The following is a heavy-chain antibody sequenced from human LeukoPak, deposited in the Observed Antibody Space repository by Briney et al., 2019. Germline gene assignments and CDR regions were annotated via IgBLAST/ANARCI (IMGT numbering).Heavy chain of an antibody. CDR3: ARDYYGSGRLDYFDY. Sequence: ASVKVSCKASGYTFTGYYMHWVRQAPGQGLEWMGWINPNSGGTNYAQKFQGRVTMTRDTSISTAYMELSRLRSDDTVVYYCARDYYGSGRLDYFDYWGQGTLVTVSS. D-gene: IGHD3-10*01. J-gene: IGHJ4*02. CDR1: GYTFTGYY. CDR2: INPNSGGT. V-gene: IGHV1-2*02.